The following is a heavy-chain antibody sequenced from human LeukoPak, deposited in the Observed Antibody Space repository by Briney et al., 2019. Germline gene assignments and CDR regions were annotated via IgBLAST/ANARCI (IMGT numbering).Heavy chain of an antibody. CDR1: GFTFSSYS. D-gene: IGHD6-13*01. CDR2: ISSSSSYI. J-gene: IGHJ4*02. V-gene: IGHV3-21*01. Sequence: GGSLRLSCAASGFTFSSYSMNWVRQAPGKGLEWVSSISSSSSYIYHADSVKGRFTISRDNAKNSLYLQMNSLRAEDTAVYYCACAAAAGTGGYWGQGTLVTVSS. CDR3: ACAAAAGTGGY.